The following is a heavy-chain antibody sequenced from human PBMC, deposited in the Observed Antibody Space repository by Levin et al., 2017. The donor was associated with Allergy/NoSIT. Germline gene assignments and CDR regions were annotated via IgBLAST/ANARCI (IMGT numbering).Heavy chain of an antibody. CDR2: IKQDGSEK. D-gene: IGHD2-15*01. CDR3: ARDQGGRVCSGGSCQRYNWFDP. V-gene: IGHV3-7*01. Sequence: QPGGSLRLSCVASGITFSSYWMSWVRQAPGKGLEWVANIKQDGSEKYYLDSVKGRFTISRDNAKNSLYLQMNSLRAEDTAVFYCARDQGGRVCSGGSCQRYNWFDPWGQGTLVTVSS. J-gene: IGHJ5*02. CDR1: GITFSSYW.